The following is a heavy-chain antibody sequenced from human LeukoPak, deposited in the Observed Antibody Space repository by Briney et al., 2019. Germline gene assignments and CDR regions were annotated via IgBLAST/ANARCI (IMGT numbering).Heavy chain of an antibody. V-gene: IGHV3-33*06. CDR2: IWYDGSNK. D-gene: IGHD2-15*01. Sequence: GGSLRLSCAASGFTFSSYGMHWVRQAPGKGLEWVAVIWYDGSNKYYADSVKGRFTISRDNSKNTLYLQMNSLRAEDTAVYYCAKTESPLGYCSGGSCYLADYWGQGTLVTVSS. J-gene: IGHJ4*02. CDR3: AKTESPLGYCSGGSCYLADY. CDR1: GFTFSSYG.